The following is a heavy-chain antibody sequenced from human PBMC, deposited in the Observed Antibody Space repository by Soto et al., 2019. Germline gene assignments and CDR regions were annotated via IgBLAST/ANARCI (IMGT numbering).Heavy chain of an antibody. J-gene: IGHJ3*02. CDR3: ARAKTTYDSTGYPFDI. Sequence: QVQLQESGPGLVKPSDTVSLTCGVSGYSISSRNWWGWIRQPPGKGLEWIGYIYNSGSSYYNPSLKSRVTMSIDTSKNQFSLKLISVTAVDTAVYYCARAKTTYDSTGYPFDIWGQGIMVTVSS. CDR2: IYNSGSS. V-gene: IGHV4-28*01. CDR1: GYSISSRNW. D-gene: IGHD3-22*01.